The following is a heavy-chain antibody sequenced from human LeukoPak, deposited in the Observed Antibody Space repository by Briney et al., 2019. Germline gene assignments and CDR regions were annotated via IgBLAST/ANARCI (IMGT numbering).Heavy chain of an antibody. CDR3: AVSAAALFDP. CDR1: GGSFSGYF. V-gene: IGHV4-34*01. CDR2: INRSGST. Sequence: SETLSLSCAIYGGSFSGYFWSWFRQPPGKGVEWIGEINRSGSTNYNSSLSLKSRVTISVDTSKNQFSLKLSSVTAADTAVYYCAVSAAALFDPWGQGTLVTVSS. D-gene: IGHD6-6*01. J-gene: IGHJ5*02.